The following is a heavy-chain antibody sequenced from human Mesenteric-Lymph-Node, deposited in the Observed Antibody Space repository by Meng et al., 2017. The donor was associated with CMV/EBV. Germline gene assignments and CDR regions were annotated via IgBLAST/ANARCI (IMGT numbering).Heavy chain of an antibody. CDR2: IYAGLSST. D-gene: IGHD6-13*01. Sequence: GESLKISCAASGFTFSSYGMHWVRQAPGKGLEWVSIIYAGLSSTYYADSVKGRFTISRDDSKNTLYLQMNSLRAEDTAVYYCAKELVAAALWGMDVWGQGTTVTVSS. V-gene: IGHV3-NL1*01. CDR3: AKELVAAALWGMDV. J-gene: IGHJ6*02. CDR1: GFTFSSYG.